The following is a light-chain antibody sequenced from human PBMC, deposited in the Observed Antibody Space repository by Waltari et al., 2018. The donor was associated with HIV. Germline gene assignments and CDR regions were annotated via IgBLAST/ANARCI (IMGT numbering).Light chain of an antibody. Sequence: QSVLTQPPSVSGAPGQRVNISCNGRSSNIGALYDVNWYQCLPGLAPKLLIFQTSRRPSGIPDRFSGSRSGTSASLGITGLQTQDEADYYCQSYDAALYGPQFGGGTRLTVL. J-gene: IGLJ3*02. V-gene: IGLV1-40*01. CDR1: SSNIGALYD. CDR2: QTS. CDR3: QSYDAALYGPQ.